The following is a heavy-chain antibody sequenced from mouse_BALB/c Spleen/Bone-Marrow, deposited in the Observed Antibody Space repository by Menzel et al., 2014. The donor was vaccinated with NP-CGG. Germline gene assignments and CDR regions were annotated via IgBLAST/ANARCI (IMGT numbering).Heavy chain of an antibody. J-gene: IGHJ3*01. Sequence: VQLKESGGGLVQPGGSLKLSCAASGFNFSRYWMSWVRQAPGKGLEWIGEINPDSSTINYTPSLKDKFIISRDNAKNTLYLQMSKVRSEDTALYYCARPPIYYDYAWFAYWGQGTLVTVSA. CDR2: INPDSSTI. CDR1: GFNFSRYW. V-gene: IGHV4-1*02. CDR3: ARPPIYYDYAWFAY. D-gene: IGHD2-4*01.